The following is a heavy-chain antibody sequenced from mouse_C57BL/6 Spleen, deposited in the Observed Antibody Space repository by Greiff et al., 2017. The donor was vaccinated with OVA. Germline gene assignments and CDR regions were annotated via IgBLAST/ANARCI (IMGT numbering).Heavy chain of an antibody. D-gene: IGHD2-2*01. CDR2: IDPEDGET. CDR1: GFNIKDYY. J-gene: IGHJ2*01. Sequence: VQLQQSGAELVKPGASVKLSCTASGFNIKDYYMHWVKPRTEPGLEWIGRIDPEDGETKYAPKFQGKATITADTSSNTAYQQLSSRTSEDTAVYYGVYGYDRGVDYRRQGTTRSVSS. CDR3: VYGYDRGVDY. V-gene: IGHV14-2*01.